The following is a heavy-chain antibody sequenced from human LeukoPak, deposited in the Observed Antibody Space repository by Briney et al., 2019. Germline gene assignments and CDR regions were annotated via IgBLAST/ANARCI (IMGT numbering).Heavy chain of an antibody. V-gene: IGHV1-18*01. CDR2: ITAYNGNT. D-gene: IGHD3-10*01. J-gene: IGHJ4*02. CDR3: ARGTSGGLRLGY. Sequence: ASVKVSCKASGYTFTSYGISWVRQAPGQGLEWMGWITAYNGNTNYAQKLQGRVTMTTDTSTSTAYMELRSLRSDNTAVYYCARGTSGGLRLGYWGQGTLVTVSS. CDR1: GYTFTSYG.